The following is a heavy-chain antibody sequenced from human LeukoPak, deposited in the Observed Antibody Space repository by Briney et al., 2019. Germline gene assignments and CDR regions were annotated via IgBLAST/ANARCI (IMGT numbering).Heavy chain of an antibody. CDR3: AKDLSITTIVVVTPDAFDI. CDR2: ISGSGGST. D-gene: IGHD3-22*01. Sequence: GGSLRLSCAASGFTFSSYAMSWVRQAPGKGLEWVSAISGSGGSTYYADSVKGRFTISRDNSKNTLYLQMNSLRAEDTAVYYCAKDLSITTIVVVTPDAFDIWGRGTMVTVSS. CDR1: GFTFSSYA. J-gene: IGHJ3*02. V-gene: IGHV3-23*01.